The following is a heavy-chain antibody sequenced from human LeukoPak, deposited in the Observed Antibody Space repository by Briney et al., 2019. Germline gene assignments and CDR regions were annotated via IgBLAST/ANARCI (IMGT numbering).Heavy chain of an antibody. D-gene: IGHD7-27*01. CDR1: GFTFSSYA. CDR3: ARDWLGVNWGYCDY. V-gene: IGHV3-30*01. Sequence: GRSLRLSCAASGFTFSSYAMHWVRQAPGKGREWVAVISYDGSNKYYADSVKGRFTISRDNSKSTLYLQINSLRAEDTAVYYCARDWLGVNWGYCDYWGQGTLVTVSS. CDR2: ISYDGSNK. J-gene: IGHJ4*02.